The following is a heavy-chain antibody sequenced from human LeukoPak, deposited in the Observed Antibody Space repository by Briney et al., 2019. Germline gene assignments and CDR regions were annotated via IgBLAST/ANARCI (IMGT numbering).Heavy chain of an antibody. D-gene: IGHD5-24*01. J-gene: IGHJ4*02. V-gene: IGHV3-21*01. Sequence: GGSLGLSCAASGFTFSSYSMNWVRQAPGKGLEWVSSTSSSSSYIYYADSVKGRFTISRDNAKNSLYLQMNSLRAEDTAVYYCAREGRDGYNYQGYFDYWGQGALVTVSS. CDR1: GFTFSSYS. CDR3: AREGRDGYNYQGYFDY. CDR2: TSSSSSYI.